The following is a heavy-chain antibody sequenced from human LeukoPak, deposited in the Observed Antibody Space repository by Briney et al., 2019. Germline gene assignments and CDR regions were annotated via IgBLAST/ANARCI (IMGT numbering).Heavy chain of an antibody. CDR1: GYTFTIYY. J-gene: IGHJ6*02. CDR2: INPSGGST. Sequence: GASVKVSFKASGYTFTIYYMHWVRQAPGQGLEWMGIINPSGGSTSYAQKFQGRVTMTRDTSTSTVYMELSSLRSEDTAVYYCARGGLLVVASFGYYGMDVWGQGTTVTVSS. D-gene: IGHD2-8*02. CDR3: ARGGLLVVASFGYYGMDV. V-gene: IGHV1-46*01.